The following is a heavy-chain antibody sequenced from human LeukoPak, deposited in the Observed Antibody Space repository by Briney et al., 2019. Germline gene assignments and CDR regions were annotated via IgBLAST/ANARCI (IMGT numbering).Heavy chain of an antibody. V-gene: IGHV1-69*05. CDR2: IIPIFGTA. CDR1: GGTFSSYA. CDR3: ARVTTANYYDSSGYYRDY. J-gene: IGHJ4*02. D-gene: IGHD3-22*01. Sequence: SVKVSCKASGGTFSSYAISWVRQAPGQGLEWMGGIIPIFGTANYAQKFQGRVTITTDESTSTAYMELSSLRSEDTAVYYCARVTTANYYDSSGYYRDYWGQGTLVTVSS.